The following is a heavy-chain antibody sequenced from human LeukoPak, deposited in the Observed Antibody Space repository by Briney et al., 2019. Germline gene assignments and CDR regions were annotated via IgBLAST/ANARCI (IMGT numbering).Heavy chain of an antibody. Sequence: ASVKVSCKASGYTFTSYYMHWVRQAPGQGLEWMGIINPSGGSTSYAQKFQGRVTMTRDTSTSTVYMELSSLRSEDTAVYYCARDRVTIFGVVHGIDYWGQGTLVTVSS. CDR3: ARDRVTIFGVVHGIDY. V-gene: IGHV1-46*01. CDR1: GYTFTSYY. CDR2: INPSGGST. J-gene: IGHJ4*02. D-gene: IGHD3-3*01.